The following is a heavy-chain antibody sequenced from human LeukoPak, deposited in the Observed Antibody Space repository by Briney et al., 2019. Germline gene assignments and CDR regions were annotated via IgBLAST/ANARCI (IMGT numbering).Heavy chain of an antibody. Sequence: GASVKVSCKASGYTFTGYYMHWVRQAPGQGLEWMGWINPNSGGTNYAQKFQGRVTMTRDTSISTAYMELSRLRSDDTAVYYCARDSLEYYYDSSGYYYRASDYWGQGTLVTVSS. J-gene: IGHJ4*02. CDR1: GYTFTGYY. V-gene: IGHV1-2*02. CDR3: ARDSLEYYYDSSGYYYRASDY. D-gene: IGHD3-22*01. CDR2: INPNSGGT.